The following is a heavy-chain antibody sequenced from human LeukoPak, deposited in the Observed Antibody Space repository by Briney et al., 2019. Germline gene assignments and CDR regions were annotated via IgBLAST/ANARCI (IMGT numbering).Heavy chain of an antibody. D-gene: IGHD3-3*01. Sequence: ASVKVSCKASGYTFTSYYMHWVRQAPGQGLEWMGIINPSGGSTSYAQKFQGRVTMTRDTSTSTVYMELSSLRSEDTAVYYCARDFTIFGVVTKGPDYWGQGTLVTVSS. CDR1: GYTFTSYY. CDR3: ARDFTIFGVVTKGPDY. CDR2: INPSGGST. J-gene: IGHJ4*02. V-gene: IGHV1-46*01.